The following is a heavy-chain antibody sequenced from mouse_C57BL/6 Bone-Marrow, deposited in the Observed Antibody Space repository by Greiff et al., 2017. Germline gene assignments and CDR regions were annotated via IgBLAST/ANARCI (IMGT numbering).Heavy chain of an antibody. CDR3: ARSGRGVEYYGSSYRWYFDV. CDR1: GYTFTSYW. D-gene: IGHD1-1*01. J-gene: IGHJ1*03. Sequence: QVQLQQPGAELVKPGASVKMSCKASGYTFTSYWITWVKQRPGQGLEWIGDIFPGSGSTNYNEKFKSKATLTVDTSSSTAYMQLISLTSEDSAVFYGARSGRGVEYYGSSYRWYFDVWGTGTTGTVSS. CDR2: IFPGSGST. V-gene: IGHV1-55*01.